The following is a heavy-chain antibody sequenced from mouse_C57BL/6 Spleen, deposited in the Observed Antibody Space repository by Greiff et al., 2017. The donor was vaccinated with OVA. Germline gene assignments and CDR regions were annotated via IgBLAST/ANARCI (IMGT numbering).Heavy chain of an antibody. CDR2: IHPSSGST. V-gene: IGHV1-64*01. CDR3: ARRLGYYAMDY. D-gene: IGHD4-1*01. Sequence: QVQLQQPGAELVKPGASVKLSCKASGYTFTSYWMNWVKQRPGQGLEWIGMIHPSSGSTNYNEKFKSKATLTVDKSSSTAYMQLSSLTSDDSAVYYGARRLGYYAMDYWGQGTSVTVSS. J-gene: IGHJ4*01. CDR1: GYTFTSYW.